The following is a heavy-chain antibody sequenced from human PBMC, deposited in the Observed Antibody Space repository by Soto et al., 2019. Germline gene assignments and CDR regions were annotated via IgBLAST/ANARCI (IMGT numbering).Heavy chain of an antibody. J-gene: IGHJ4*02. D-gene: IGHD3-16*01. Sequence: PGQPLKIDRRVSGYSITSYWMGWVRQMPGKGLEWMGIIYPGDSDTRYSPSFQGQVTISADKSISTAYLQWSSLKASDTAMYYCARLWPTDGPFDYWGRGTLVTVSS. V-gene: IGHV5-51*01. CDR2: IYPGDSDT. CDR3: ARLWPTDGPFDY. CDR1: GYSITSYW.